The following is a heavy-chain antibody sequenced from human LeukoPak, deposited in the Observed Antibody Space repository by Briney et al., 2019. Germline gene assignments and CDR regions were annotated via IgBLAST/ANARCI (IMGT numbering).Heavy chain of an antibody. J-gene: IGHJ4*02. D-gene: IGHD6-19*01. V-gene: IGHV3-7*01. CDR3: ASYSSGWSYYFDY. CDR1: GFTFGTNW. Sequence: PGGSLRLSCAGSGFTFGTNWMTWVRQAPGKGLEWVGTIKRDGSETYYVDSVKGRFTISRDNAKNSLYLQMNSLRAEDTAVYYCASYSSGWSYYFDYWGQGTLVTVSS. CDR2: IKRDGSET.